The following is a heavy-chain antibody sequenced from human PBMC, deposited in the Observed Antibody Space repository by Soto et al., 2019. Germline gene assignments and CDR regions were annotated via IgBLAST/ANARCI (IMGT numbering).Heavy chain of an antibody. CDR1: GYVFTNYY. Sequence: ASVKVSCKASGYVFTNYYIHWVRQAPGQGLEWMGIIKTAGGDTNYAQKFRGRVTMTRDTSTSTVYMELRSLRSDDTAVYYCARGKDQLLYSLSNRLDYWGQGTLVTVSS. J-gene: IGHJ4*02. D-gene: IGHD2-2*02. V-gene: IGHV1-46*01. CDR2: IKTAGGDT. CDR3: ARGKDQLLYSLSNRLDY.